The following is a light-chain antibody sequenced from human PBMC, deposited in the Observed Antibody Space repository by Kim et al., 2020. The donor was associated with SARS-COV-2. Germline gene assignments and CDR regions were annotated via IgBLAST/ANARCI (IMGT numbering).Light chain of an antibody. CDR2: DVS. Sequence: PITIPCTGTSSYVGGYNYVSWYQQHPGKAPKLMIYDVSNRPSGVSNRFSGSKSGNTASLTISGLQAEDEADYYCSSYTSSTTPYVFGSGTKVTVL. CDR1: SSYVGGYNY. J-gene: IGLJ1*01. CDR3: SSYTSSTTPYV. V-gene: IGLV2-14*03.